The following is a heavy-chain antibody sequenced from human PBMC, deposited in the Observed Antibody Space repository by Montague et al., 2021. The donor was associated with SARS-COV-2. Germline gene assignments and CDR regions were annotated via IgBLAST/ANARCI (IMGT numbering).Heavy chain of an antibody. CDR2: IDTSGTT. D-gene: IGHD5-12*01. CDR3: ARAHSGSWAHLDN. V-gene: IGHV4-61*02. Sequence: TLSLTCTVSGGSISSGSYDWSWIRQPAGKGLEWIGRIDTSGTTDYXFSLKSRVTISVDTSKNQFSLKLTSVTAADTAVYYCARAHSGSWAHLDNWGQGSLVTVSS. CDR1: GGSISSGSYD. J-gene: IGHJ4*02.